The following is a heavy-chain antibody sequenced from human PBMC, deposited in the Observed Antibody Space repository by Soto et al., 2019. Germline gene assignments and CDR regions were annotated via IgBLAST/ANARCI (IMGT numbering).Heavy chain of an antibody. D-gene: IGHD6-13*01. CDR2: INHSGST. Sequence: PSETLSLTCAVYGGSFGGYYWSWIRQPPGKGLEWIGEINHSGSTNYNPSLKSRVTISVDTSKNQFSLKLSSVTAADTAVYYCAIVAAAGDFDYWGQGTLVTVSS. CDR1: GGSFGGYY. CDR3: AIVAAAGDFDY. V-gene: IGHV4-34*01. J-gene: IGHJ4*02.